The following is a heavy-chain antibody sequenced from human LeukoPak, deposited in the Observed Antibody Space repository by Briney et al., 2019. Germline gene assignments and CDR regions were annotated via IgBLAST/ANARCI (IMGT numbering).Heavy chain of an antibody. V-gene: IGHV3-74*01. CDR1: GFTFSAYW. Sequence: PGGSLRLSCAASGFTFSAYWIHWVRQAPGKGLVWVSRIKADGGRTNYADAVKGRFTVSRDNAKKTVYLEMNSLRAEDTALYYCARDNANWGQGTLVTVSS. CDR2: IKADGGRT. J-gene: IGHJ4*02. CDR3: ARDNAN.